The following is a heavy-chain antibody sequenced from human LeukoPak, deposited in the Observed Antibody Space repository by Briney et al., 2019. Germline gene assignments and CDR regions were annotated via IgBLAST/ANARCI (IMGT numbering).Heavy chain of an antibody. J-gene: IGHJ4*02. Sequence: ASVKVSCRASGGTFSSYAISWVRQAPGQGLEWMGGIIPIFGTANYAQKFQGRVTITADKPTSTAYMELSSLRSEDTAVYYCARSSVGQPEDYWGQGTLVTVSS. CDR1: GGTFSSYA. V-gene: IGHV1-69*06. CDR3: ARSSVGQPEDY. CDR2: IIPIFGTA. D-gene: IGHD1-14*01.